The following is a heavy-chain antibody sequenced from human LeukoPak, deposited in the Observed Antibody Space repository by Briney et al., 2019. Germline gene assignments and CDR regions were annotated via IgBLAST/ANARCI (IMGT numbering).Heavy chain of an antibody. CDR2: ISGSGGST. D-gene: IGHD6-19*01. CDR3: AKKYSSGWHGPSHWFDP. CDR1: GFTFSSYA. J-gene: IGHJ5*02. Sequence: GGSLRLSCAASGFTFSSYAMSWVRQAPGKGLEWVSAISGSGGSTYYADSVKGRFTISRDNSKNTLYLQMNSLRAEDTAVYYCAKKYSSGWHGPSHWFDPWGQGTLVTVSS. V-gene: IGHV3-23*01.